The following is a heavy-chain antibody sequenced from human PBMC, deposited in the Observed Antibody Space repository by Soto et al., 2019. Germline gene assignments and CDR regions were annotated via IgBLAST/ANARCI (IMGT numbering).Heavy chain of an antibody. J-gene: IGHJ6*02. D-gene: IGHD3-10*01. CDR2: IIPIFGTA. Sequence: QVQLVQSGAVVKNPGSSVKVSCKASGGTFSSYAISWVRQAPGQGLEWMGGIIPIFGTAHYAQKFQGRVTITADESTRTASMELSSLRSEDTAVYYCARYLVYYGSGSSYYYYYGMDVWGQGTTVTVS. CDR3: ARYLVYYGSGSSYYYYYGMDV. CDR1: GGTFSSYA. V-gene: IGHV1-69*01.